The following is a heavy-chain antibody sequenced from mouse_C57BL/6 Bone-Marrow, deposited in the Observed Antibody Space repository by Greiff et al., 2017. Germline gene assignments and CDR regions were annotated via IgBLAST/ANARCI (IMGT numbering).Heavy chain of an antibody. V-gene: IGHV5-12*01. J-gene: IGHJ3*01. CDR3: ARQNAGSWFAY. Sequence: DVMLVESGGGLVQPGGSLKLSCAASGFTFRDYYMYWVRQTPEKRLEWVAYISNGGGSTYYPDTVKGRFTISRDNAKNTLYLQMSRLKSEDTAMYYCARQNAGSWFAYWGQGTLVTVSA. CDR1: GFTFRDYY. CDR2: ISNGGGST.